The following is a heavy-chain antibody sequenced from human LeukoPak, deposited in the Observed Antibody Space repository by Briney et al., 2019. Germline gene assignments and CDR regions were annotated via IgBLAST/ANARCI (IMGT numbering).Heavy chain of an antibody. CDR2: ISGSGGST. D-gene: IGHD2-15*01. V-gene: IGHV3-23*01. CDR3: AKEGVVVVAATPHY. CDR1: GFTFSSYA. Sequence: GGSLRLSCAASGFTFSSYAMSWVRQAPGKGLEWVSAISGSGGSTYYADSVKGRSTISRDNSKNTLYLQMNSLRAEDTAVYYCAKEGVVVVAATPHYWGQGTLVTVSS. J-gene: IGHJ4*02.